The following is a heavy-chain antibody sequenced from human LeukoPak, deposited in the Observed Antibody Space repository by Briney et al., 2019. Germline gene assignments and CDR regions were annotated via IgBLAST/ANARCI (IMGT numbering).Heavy chain of an antibody. D-gene: IGHD6-13*01. CDR1: GGSISSYY. J-gene: IGHJ4*02. Sequence: SETLSLTCTVSGGSISSYYWSWIRQPPGKGLEWIGYIYYSGSTNYNPSLKSRVTISVDTSKNQFSLKLSSVTAADTAVYYCARRDSSSWYGTYYFDYWGQGTLVTVSS. CDR2: IYYSGST. CDR3: ARRDSSSWYGTYYFDY. V-gene: IGHV4-59*08.